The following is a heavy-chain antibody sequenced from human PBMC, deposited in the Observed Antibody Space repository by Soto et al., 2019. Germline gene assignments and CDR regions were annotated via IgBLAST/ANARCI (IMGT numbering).Heavy chain of an antibody. CDR1: GGSISNYY. V-gene: IGHV4-4*07. CDR3: ARERAVTGHDNWFEP. CDR2: IYASGST. J-gene: IGHJ5*02. Sequence: SETLSLTCTVSGGSISNYYWSWIRQPAGKGLEWIGRIYASGSTNYNPSLNSRVTMSVDTSTNQFSLKLSSVTAADTAVYYCARERAVTGHDNWFEPWGQGTLVTVSS. D-gene: IGHD1-20*01.